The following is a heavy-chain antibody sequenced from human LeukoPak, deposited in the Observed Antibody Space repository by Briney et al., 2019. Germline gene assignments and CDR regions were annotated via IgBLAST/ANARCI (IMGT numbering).Heavy chain of an antibody. CDR1: GFTFSSYD. CDR3: ARGTAGYALDAFDI. V-gene: IGHV3-13*01. CDR2: IGTAGDT. J-gene: IGHJ3*02. Sequence: GGSLRLSCAASGFTFSSYDMHWVRQATGEGLEWVSAIGTAGDTYYPGSVKGRFTISRENAKNSLYLQMNSLRAGDTAVYYCARGTAGYALDAFDIWGQGTMVTVSS. D-gene: IGHD6-13*01.